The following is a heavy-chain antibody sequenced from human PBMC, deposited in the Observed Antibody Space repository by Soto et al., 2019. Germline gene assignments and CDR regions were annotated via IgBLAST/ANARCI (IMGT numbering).Heavy chain of an antibody. CDR2: IYHSGTT. J-gene: IGHJ5*02. Sequence: SETLSLTCTVSGGSISSNTWWNWVRQPPGKGLEWIGEIYHSGTTNYHPSLQSRVTLSIDKSKSQFSLELNSVTAADTAVYYCARGRGYSYGLDPWGQGTLVTVS. D-gene: IGHD5-18*01. CDR3: ARGRGYSYGLDP. V-gene: IGHV4-4*02. CDR1: GGSISSNTW.